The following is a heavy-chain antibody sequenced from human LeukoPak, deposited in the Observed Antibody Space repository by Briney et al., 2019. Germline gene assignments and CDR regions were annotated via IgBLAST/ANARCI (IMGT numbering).Heavy chain of an antibody. CDR1: GDSVSSNSAA. V-gene: IGHV6-1*01. CDR3: ASGRCSSTSCQRDNDY. Sequence: SQTLSLTCAISGDSVSSNSAAWNWIRQSPSRGLEWLGRTYYRSKWYNDYAVSVKSRITINPDTSKNQFSLQLNSVTPEDTAVYYCASGRCSSTSCQRDNDYWGQGTLVTVSS. J-gene: IGHJ4*02. D-gene: IGHD2-2*01. CDR2: TYYRSKWYN.